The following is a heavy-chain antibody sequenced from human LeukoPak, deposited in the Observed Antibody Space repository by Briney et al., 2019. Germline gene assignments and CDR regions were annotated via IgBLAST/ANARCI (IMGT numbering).Heavy chain of an antibody. D-gene: IGHD6-13*01. Sequence: PSETLSLTCTVSAYSISSGYYWGWIRQPPGKGLEWIGTIYHSGSTYSNPSLKSRVTISVDTSKNQFSLKLSSVTAADTAVYYCARTSWQGPFYSSSWPPGVGYYYYYMDVWGKGITVTVSS. CDR2: IYHSGST. CDR1: AYSISSGYY. J-gene: IGHJ6*03. V-gene: IGHV4-38-2*02. CDR3: ARTSWQGPFYSSSWPPGVGYYYYYMDV.